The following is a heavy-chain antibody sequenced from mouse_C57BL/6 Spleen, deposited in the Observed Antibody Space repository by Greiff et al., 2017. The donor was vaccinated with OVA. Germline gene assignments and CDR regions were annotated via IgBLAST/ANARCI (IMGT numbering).Heavy chain of an antibody. CDR2: INPNNGGT. V-gene: IGHV1-18*01. D-gene: IGHD1-1*01. CDR1: GYTFTDYN. J-gene: IGHJ2*01. CDR3: ARGVYYRSSYYFDY. Sequence: EVQLQQSGPELVKPGASVKIPCKASGYTFTDYNMDWVKQSHGKSLEWIGDINPNNGGTIYNQKFKGKATLTVDKSSSTAYMELRSLTSEDTAVYYCARGVYYRSSYYFDYWGQGTTLTVSS.